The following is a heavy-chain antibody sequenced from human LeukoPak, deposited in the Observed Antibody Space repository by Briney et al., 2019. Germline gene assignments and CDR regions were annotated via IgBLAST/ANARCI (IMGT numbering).Heavy chain of an antibody. D-gene: IGHD1-26*01. CDR3: TWVGARYYFDY. J-gene: IGHJ4*02. CDR2: IKSKTNGGTT. V-gene: IGHV3-15*01. CDR1: GFTFNHAW. Sequence: GGSLRLSCAASGFTFNHAWMRWVRQAPGKGLECVGRIKSKTNGGTTDYAAPVKGRFTISRDDSRNTLYLQMNSLKTEDTAVYYCTWVGARYYFDYWGQGTLVTVSS.